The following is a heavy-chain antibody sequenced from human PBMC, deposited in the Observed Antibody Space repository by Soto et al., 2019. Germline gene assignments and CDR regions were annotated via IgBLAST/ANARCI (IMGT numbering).Heavy chain of an antibody. D-gene: IGHD5-12*01. J-gene: IGHJ4*02. CDR2: IYYSGST. Sequence: PSETLSLTCTVSGGSISSYYWSWIRQPPGKGLEWIGYIYYSGSTNYNPSLKSRVTISVDTSKNQFSLKLSSVTAADTAVYYCATTTIVATISFDYWGQGTLVTVSS. CDR3: ATTTIVATISFDY. V-gene: IGHV4-59*01. CDR1: GGSISSYY.